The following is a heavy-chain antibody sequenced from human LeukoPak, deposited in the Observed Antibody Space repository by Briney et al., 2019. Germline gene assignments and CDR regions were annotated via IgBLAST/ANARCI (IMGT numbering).Heavy chain of an antibody. CDR1: GGSISSSSYY. D-gene: IGHD3-22*01. Sequence: PSETLSLTCTVSGGSISSSSYYWGWIRQPPGKGLEWIGSIYYSGSTYYNPSLKSRVTISVDTSKNQFSLKLSSVTAADTAVYYCAKSRITMIVVWGQGTLVTVSS. J-gene: IGHJ4*02. V-gene: IGHV4-39*07. CDR3: AKSRITMIVV. CDR2: IYYSGST.